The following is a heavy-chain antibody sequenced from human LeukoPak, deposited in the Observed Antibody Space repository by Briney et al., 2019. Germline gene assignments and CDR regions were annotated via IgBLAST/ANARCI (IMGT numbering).Heavy chain of an antibody. V-gene: IGHV3-11*04. CDR2: ISSSGSTI. J-gene: IGHJ6*03. CDR1: GFTFSDYY. CDR3: ARVRREMKRSLGRTTEHSYYYYMDV. D-gene: IGHD1/OR15-1a*01. Sequence: GGSLRLSCAASGFTFSDYYMSWIRQAPGKGLEWVSYISSSGSTIYYADSVKGRFTISRDNAKNSLYLQMNRLRAEDTAVYYCARVRREMKRSLGRTTEHSYYYYMDVWGKGTTVTVSS.